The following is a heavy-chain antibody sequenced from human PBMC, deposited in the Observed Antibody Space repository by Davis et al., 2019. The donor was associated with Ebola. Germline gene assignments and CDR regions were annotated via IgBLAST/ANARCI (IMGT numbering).Heavy chain of an antibody. CDR2: ISTYNDNT. Sequence: AASVKVSCKASGYTFTTYGISWVRQAPGQGLEWMGWISTYNDNTNYAQKLQGRVTMTSDKSTRTAYMELRSLRSDDTAVYYCARDRYCSGGSCYSSYYYGMDVWGQGTTVTVSS. CDR3: ARDRYCSGGSCYSSYYYGMDV. D-gene: IGHD2-15*01. J-gene: IGHJ6*02. V-gene: IGHV1-18*01. CDR1: GYTFTTYG.